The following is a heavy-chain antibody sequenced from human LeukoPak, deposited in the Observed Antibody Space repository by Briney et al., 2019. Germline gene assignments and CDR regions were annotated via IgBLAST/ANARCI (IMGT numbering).Heavy chain of an antibody. J-gene: IGHJ6*03. CDR2: INPSGGST. CDR1: GYTFTRYY. Sequence: ASVKVSCKASGYTFTRYYIHWVRQAPGQGPEWMGMINPSGGSTTYAQRFQGRVTMTRDMSTSTVFMELSSLRSEDTAVYYCARAKGYCSSTSCFSAYYYYYMDVWGKGTTVTVSS. D-gene: IGHD2-2*01. V-gene: IGHV1-46*01. CDR3: ARAKGYCSSTSCFSAYYYYYMDV.